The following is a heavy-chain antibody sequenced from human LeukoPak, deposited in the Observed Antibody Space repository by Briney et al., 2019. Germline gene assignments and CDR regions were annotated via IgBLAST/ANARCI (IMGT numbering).Heavy chain of an antibody. D-gene: IGHD1-26*01. V-gene: IGHV3-30*04. CDR2: ISYDGSNK. J-gene: IGHJ6*02. CDR1: GFTFSSYA. Sequence: GGSLRLSCAASGFTFSSYAMHWVRQAPGKGLEWVAVISYDGSNKYYADSVKGRFTISRDNSKNTLYLQMNSLRAEDTAVYYCARPISGYDYLMDVWGQGTTVTVSS. CDR3: ARPISGYDYLMDV.